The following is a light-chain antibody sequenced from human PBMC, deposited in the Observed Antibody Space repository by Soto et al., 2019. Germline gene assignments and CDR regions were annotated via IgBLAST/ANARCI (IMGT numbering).Light chain of an antibody. CDR3: QQSYNTSPIT. V-gene: IGKV1-39*01. Sequence: DIQMTQSPSSLSASVGDRVTMTCRVSETISTFLNWYQHTPGKAPKLLIYAASHLQSGVPSRFSGSGSGTDFTLTISGLQPEDFASYYCQQSYNTSPITFGQGTRLEIK. CDR1: ETISTF. CDR2: AAS. J-gene: IGKJ5*01.